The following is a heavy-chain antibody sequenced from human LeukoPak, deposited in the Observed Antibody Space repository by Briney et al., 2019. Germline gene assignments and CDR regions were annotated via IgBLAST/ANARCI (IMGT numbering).Heavy chain of an antibody. CDR3: ARDRAYCSSTSCYQRGYMDV. CDR2: IYTSGST. D-gene: IGHD2-2*01. CDR1: GGSISSYY. V-gene: IGHV4-4*07. Sequence: PSETLSLTCTVSGGSISSYYWSWIRQPAGKGLEWIGRIYTSGSTNYNPSLKSRVTMSVDTSKNQFSLKPSSVTAADTAVYYCARDRAYCSSTSCYQRGYMDVWGKGTTVTVSS. J-gene: IGHJ6*03.